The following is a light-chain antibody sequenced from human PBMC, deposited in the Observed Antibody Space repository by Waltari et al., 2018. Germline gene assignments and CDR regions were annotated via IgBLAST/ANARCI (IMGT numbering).Light chain of an antibody. CDR2: GNS. CDR1: SSNLGAAYD. CDR3: QSYDNSLGGSKV. J-gene: IGLJ2*01. Sequence: QSVLTQPPSVSGALGQRVTISCTGSSSNLGAAYDVHGYQQVPGTAPKLLIPGNSIRPSGVPDRFSASKSGTAASLAITGLQAEDEADYYCQSYDNSLGGSKVFGGGTRLSVL. V-gene: IGLV1-40*01.